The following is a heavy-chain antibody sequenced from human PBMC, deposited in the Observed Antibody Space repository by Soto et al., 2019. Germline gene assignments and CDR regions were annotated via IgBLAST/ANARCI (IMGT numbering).Heavy chain of an antibody. CDR2: INHSGST. J-gene: IGHJ6*03. D-gene: IGHD2-15*01. V-gene: IGHV4-34*01. CDR3: ARGEIVVVVAASTGRRYYYYYMDV. CDR1: GGSFSGYY. Sequence: SETLSLTCAVYGGSFSGYYWIWIRQPPGKGLEWIGEINHSGSTNYNPSLKSRVTISVDTSKNQFSLKLSSVTAADTAVYYCARGEIVVVVAASTGRRYYYYYMDVWCKGTTVNAP.